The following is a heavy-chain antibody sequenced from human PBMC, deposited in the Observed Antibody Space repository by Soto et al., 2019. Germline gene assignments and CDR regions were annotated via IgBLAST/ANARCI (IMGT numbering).Heavy chain of an antibody. J-gene: IGHJ6*01. V-gene: IGHV3-23*01. D-gene: IGHD4-17*01. CDR3: AKGRYGDYYYYYDMDV. CDR1: GFTFSIYA. CDR2: LSGSGVST. Sequence: GGSLRLSCAASGFTFSIYAMSWVRQAPGKGLEWVSALSGSGVSTHYADSVKGRFTISRDNSKNTLYLQMNSLRAEDTAVYYCAKGRYGDYYYYYDMDVWGQGTTVTVSS.